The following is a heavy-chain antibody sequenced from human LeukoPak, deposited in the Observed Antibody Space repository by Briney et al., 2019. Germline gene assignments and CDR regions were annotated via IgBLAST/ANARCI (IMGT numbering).Heavy chain of an antibody. V-gene: IGHV1-69*13. J-gene: IGHJ5*02. CDR1: GGTFSSYA. CDR2: IIPIFGTA. Sequence: ASVKVSCKASGGTFSSYAISWVRQAPGQGLEWMGGIIPIFGTANYAQKFQGRVTITADESTSTAYMELSSLRSEDTAVYYCARERRIAAGWFDPWGQGTLVTVSS. D-gene: IGHD6-25*01. CDR3: ARERRIAAGWFDP.